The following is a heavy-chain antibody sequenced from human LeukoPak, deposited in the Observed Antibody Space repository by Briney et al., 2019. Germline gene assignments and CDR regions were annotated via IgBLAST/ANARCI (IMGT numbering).Heavy chain of an antibody. CDR1: GGSFSGYY. CDR3: ARVGCTSGWSTRLFSEAFDI. CDR2: INHSGST. D-gene: IGHD6-19*01. J-gene: IGHJ3*02. V-gene: IGHV4-34*01. Sequence: SETLSLTCAVYGGSFSGYYWSWLRQPPGKGLEWIGEINHSGSTNYNPSLKSRVTISVDTSKNQFSLKLSSVTAADTAVYYCARVGCTSGWSTRLFSEAFDIWGQGTMVTVSS.